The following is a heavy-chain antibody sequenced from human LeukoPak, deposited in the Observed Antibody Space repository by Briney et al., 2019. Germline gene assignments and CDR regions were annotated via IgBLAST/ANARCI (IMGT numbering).Heavy chain of an antibody. CDR3: ARSGRVVAAPIKH. Sequence: GGSLRLSCAASGFTFGSYSMNWVRQAPGKGLEWVSSISSSSSYIYYADSVKGRFTISRDNAKNSLYLQMNSLRAEDTAVYYCARSGRVVAAPIKHWGQGTLVTVSS. CDR1: GFTFGSYS. V-gene: IGHV3-21*01. CDR2: ISSSSSYI. D-gene: IGHD2-15*01. J-gene: IGHJ1*01.